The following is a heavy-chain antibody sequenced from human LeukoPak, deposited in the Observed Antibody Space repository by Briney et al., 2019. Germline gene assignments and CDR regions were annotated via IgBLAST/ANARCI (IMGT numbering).Heavy chain of an antibody. CDR2: IYSSGDT. Sequence: SETLSLTCTVSGGSISNYYWSWIRQPAGKGLEWIGRIYSSGDTRYNPSLKSRVTMSVDTSKNQFSLKLNSVTAADTAVFYCARLGDNSGFDYWGQGTLVTVSS. CDR3: ARLGDNSGFDY. D-gene: IGHD4-11*01. J-gene: IGHJ4*02. CDR1: GGSISNYY. V-gene: IGHV4-4*07.